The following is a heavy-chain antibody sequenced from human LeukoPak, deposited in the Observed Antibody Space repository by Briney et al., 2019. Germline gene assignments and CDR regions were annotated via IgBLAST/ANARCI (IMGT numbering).Heavy chain of an antibody. Sequence: GGSLRLSCAASGFTFISYGMHWVRQAPGKGLEWVALIRYDGSNKYYVESVKGRFSISRDNSKNTLYLEMNSLRAEDTAIYYCAKGKGKLGAFQSDFDYWGQGTLVTVSS. V-gene: IGHV3-30*02. D-gene: IGHD1-26*01. CDR1: GFTFISYG. CDR3: AKGKGKLGAFQSDFDY. CDR2: IRYDGSNK. J-gene: IGHJ4*02.